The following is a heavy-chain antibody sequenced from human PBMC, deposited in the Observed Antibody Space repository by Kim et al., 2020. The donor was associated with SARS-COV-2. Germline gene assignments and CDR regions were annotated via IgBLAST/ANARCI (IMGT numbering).Heavy chain of an antibody. J-gene: IGHJ3*02. D-gene: IGHD6-13*01. V-gene: IGHV3-73*01. CDR2: IRIKANSYAT. Sequence: GGSLRLSCAASGFSFSDSAMYWVRQASGKGLEGGGRIRIKANSYATASDVSVKGRFIISRDDSKNTAYLQMNILKTEDTAIYYCTRVPPYSNSWWDAFGICGQGTMGTVSS. CDR1: GFSFSDSA. CDR3: TRVPPYSNSWWDAFGI.